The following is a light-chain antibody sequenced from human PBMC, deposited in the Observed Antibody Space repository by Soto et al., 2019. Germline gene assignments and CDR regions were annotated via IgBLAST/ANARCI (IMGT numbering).Light chain of an antibody. Sequence: SALTQPASVSGSPGQSITISCTGTSSDVGRYNLVSWYQQHPGKAPKLIIFEDYNRPSGVSYRFSASKSGNTASLAISGLQPEDEADYYCCSYTANSLVFGAGTRLTVL. V-gene: IGLV2-23*01. CDR3: CSYTANSLV. CDR1: SSDVGRYNL. J-gene: IGLJ2*01. CDR2: EDY.